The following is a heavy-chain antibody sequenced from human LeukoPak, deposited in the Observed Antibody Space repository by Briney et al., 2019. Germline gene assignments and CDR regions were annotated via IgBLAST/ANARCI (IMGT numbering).Heavy chain of an antibody. Sequence: SETLSLTCTVSGGSISSSNYYWSWIRQPAGKGLEWIGRIHSGGSTNYNPSLKSRVTISVDTSKNQFSLKLSSVTAADTAVYYCARESAAIAAAGPYYYYYYMDVWGKGTTVTVSS. V-gene: IGHV4-61*02. CDR1: GGSISSSNYY. J-gene: IGHJ6*03. CDR2: IHSGGST. D-gene: IGHD6-13*01. CDR3: ARESAAIAAAGPYYYYYYMDV.